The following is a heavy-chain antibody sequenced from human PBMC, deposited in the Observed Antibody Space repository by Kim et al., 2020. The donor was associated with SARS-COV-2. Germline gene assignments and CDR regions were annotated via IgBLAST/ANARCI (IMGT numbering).Heavy chain of an antibody. Sequence: AQKLQGRVTMTTDTSTSTAYMELRSLRSDDTAVYYCARAGVAAGTDFFDYWGQGTLVTVSS. J-gene: IGHJ4*02. CDR3: ARAGVAAGTDFFDY. V-gene: IGHV1-18*01. D-gene: IGHD6-13*01.